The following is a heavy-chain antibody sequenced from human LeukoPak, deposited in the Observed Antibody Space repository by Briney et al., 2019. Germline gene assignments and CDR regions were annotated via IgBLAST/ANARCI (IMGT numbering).Heavy chain of an antibody. D-gene: IGHD3-10*01. CDR1: GFTFNTYG. J-gene: IGHJ4*02. CDR3: ARGGWDYYGAGTYYLMYYFDY. V-gene: IGHV3-23*01. CDR2: ISGSGGAT. Sequence: GGSLRLSCAASGFTFNTYGMSGVRQAPGKGLEGVSGISGSGGATYYADSVKGRFTISRDDPYNAQYLQMNSLSAENTAVYLCARGGWDYYGAGTYYLMYYFDYWGQGALVTVSS.